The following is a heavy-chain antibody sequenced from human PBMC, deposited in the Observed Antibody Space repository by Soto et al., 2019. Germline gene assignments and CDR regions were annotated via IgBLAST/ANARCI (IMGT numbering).Heavy chain of an antibody. CDR2: IYYSGST. CDR3: ARLIHCKTTSCYFDY. V-gene: IGHV4-59*08. Sequence: SETLSLTCTVSAGSISSYYWSWIRQPPGRGLEWIGYIYYSGSTNYNPSLKSRVTISEDTSKNQFSLKLSSVTAADTAVFYCARLIHCKTTSCYFDYWGQGTLVTVSS. CDR1: AGSISSYY. J-gene: IGHJ4*02. D-gene: IGHD2-2*01.